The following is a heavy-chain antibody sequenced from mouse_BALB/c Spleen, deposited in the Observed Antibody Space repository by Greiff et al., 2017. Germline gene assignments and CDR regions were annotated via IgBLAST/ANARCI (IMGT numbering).Heavy chain of an antibody. V-gene: IGHV2-9*02. CDR2: IWAGGST. J-gene: IGHJ2*01. CDR1: GFSLTGYG. Sequence: QVQLQQSGPGLVAPSQSLSITCTVSGFSLTGYGVHWVRQPPGKGLEWLGVIWAGGSTNYNSALMSRLSISKDNSKSQVFLKMNSLQTDDTAMYYCAREGYDDGYFDYWGQGTTLTVSS. CDR3: AREGYDDGYFDY. D-gene: IGHD2-14*01.